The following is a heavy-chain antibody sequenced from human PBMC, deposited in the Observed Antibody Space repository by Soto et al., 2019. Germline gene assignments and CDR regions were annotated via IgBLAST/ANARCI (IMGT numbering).Heavy chain of an antibody. J-gene: IGHJ4*02. Sequence: QVQLQQWGAGLLKPSETLSLTCTVNGGSLTGYYWRWIRQPPGKGLEWIGEVKDGGSTNYSPALRDRDSLSADTSKNHLSLRLNSVTAADTAVYFCARGQEGIVATHWDQGALVTVSS. CDR3: ARGQEGIVATH. CDR1: GGSLTGYY. D-gene: IGHD5-12*01. CDR2: VKDGGST. V-gene: IGHV4-34*01.